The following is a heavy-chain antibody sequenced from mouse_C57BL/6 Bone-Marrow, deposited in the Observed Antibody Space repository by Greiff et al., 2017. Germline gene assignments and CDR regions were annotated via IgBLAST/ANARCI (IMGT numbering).Heavy chain of an antibody. CDR1: GYAFSSSW. D-gene: IGHD2-3*01. V-gene: IGHV1-82*01. CDR3: ASLYDGYPLYYYAMDY. CDR2: IYPGDGDT. Sequence: QVQLKESGPELVKPGASVKISCKASGYAFSSSWMNWVKQRPGKGLEWIGRIYPGDGDTNYNGKFKGKATLTADKSSSTAYMQLSSLTSEDSAVYFCASLYDGYPLYYYAMDYWGQGTSVTVSS. J-gene: IGHJ4*01.